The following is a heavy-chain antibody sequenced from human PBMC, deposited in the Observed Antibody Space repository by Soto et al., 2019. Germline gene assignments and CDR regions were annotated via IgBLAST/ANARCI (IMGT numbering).Heavy chain of an antibody. CDR2: INAGNGNT. V-gene: IGHV1-3*01. D-gene: IGHD3-22*01. CDR3: ASEYYFDSSGYYYGMDV. J-gene: IGHJ6*02. CDR1: GYTFTSYT. Sequence: ASVKVSCKASGYTFTSYTIHWARHAPGQRLEWMGWINAGNGNTKYSQKFQGRVTITRDTSASTAYMELSSLRSEDTAVYYCASEYYFDSSGYYYGMDVWGQGTTVTVSS.